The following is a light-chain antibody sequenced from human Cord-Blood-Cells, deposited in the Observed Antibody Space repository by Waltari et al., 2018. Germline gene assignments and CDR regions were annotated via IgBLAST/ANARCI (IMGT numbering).Light chain of an antibody. CDR2: DES. CDR3: QVWDSSSDHWV. Sequence: SYVLTQPPSVSVAPGKTARITCGGNNIGSKSVHWYQQKPGQAPVLVVYDESDRPSGIPGRFSGSNSGNTATLTSSRVEAGDEADYYCQVWDSSSDHWVFGGGTKLTVL. CDR1: NIGSKS. J-gene: IGLJ3*02. V-gene: IGLV3-21*03.